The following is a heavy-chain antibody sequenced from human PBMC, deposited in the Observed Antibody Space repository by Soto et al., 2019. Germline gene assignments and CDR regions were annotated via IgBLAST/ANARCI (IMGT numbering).Heavy chain of an antibody. J-gene: IGHJ6*02. CDR3: ARDWGTPGRGSAVGYYYHYGMDV. CDR1: GFPFNPYG. V-gene: IGHV3-7*03. D-gene: IGHD6-19*01. Sequence: EVQLVESGGGLVQPGGSLSLSGLASGFPFNPYGWNWARQVPGGGLGWWAKLKEDGSEKNYVDPVKGRFTISRDNAKNSLYLQMNSLRGEDTAVYFCARDWGTPGRGSAVGYYYHYGMDVWGQGTTVTVSS. CDR2: LKEDGSEK.